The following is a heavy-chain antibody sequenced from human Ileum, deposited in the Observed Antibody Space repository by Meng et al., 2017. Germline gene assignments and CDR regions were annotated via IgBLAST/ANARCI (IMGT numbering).Heavy chain of an antibody. CDR1: GFSFSTYA. CDR3: AKGITMVGGITYYLDY. D-gene: IGHD3-10*01. Sequence: GESLKISCAASGFSFSTYAMRWVRPAPGEGLELVSVISNSGGHTIYADSVKGRFTISRDNSRNTVSLQMNNLRAEDTAVYYCAKGITMVGGITYYLDYWGQGTLVTVSS. V-gene: IGHV3-23*01. CDR2: ISNSGGHT. J-gene: IGHJ4*02.